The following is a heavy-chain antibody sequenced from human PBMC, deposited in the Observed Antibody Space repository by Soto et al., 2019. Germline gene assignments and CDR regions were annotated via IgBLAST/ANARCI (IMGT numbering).Heavy chain of an antibody. Sequence: GGPLRLSCAAFGFKISSSSMNWGRQAPGRGLEWVAYISDSGSNTLYADSVKGRFSVSRGTGKNSRYLQMSGLRDEDRAVYDCGRYYYPGSGYAAMDASGDGTTVTVSS. J-gene: IGHJ6*02. CDR2: ISDSGSNT. V-gene: IGHV3-48*02. D-gene: IGHD3-22*01. CDR1: GFKISSSS. CDR3: GRYYYPGSGYAAMDA.